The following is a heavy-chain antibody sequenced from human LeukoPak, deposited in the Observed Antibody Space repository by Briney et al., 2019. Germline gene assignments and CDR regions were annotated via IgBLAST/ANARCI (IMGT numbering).Heavy chain of an antibody. J-gene: IGHJ4*02. V-gene: IGHV3-53*01. Sequence: GGSLRLSCAASGFTVSSNYMSWVRQAPGKGLEWVSVIYSGGSTYYADSVKGRFTISSDNSKNTLYLQMNSLRAEDTAVYYCARVGAYSYGFDWGQGTLVTVSS. CDR2: IYSGGST. D-gene: IGHD5-18*01. CDR3: ARVGAYSYGFD. CDR1: GFTVSSNY.